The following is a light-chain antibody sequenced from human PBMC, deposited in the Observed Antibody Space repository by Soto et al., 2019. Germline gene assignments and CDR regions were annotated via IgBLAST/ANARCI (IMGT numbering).Light chain of an antibody. J-gene: IGKJ1*01. CDR2: GAS. Sequence: EIVMTQSPATLSVSPGERATLSCRASQSVSSNLAWYQHKPGQAPRLLIYGASSRATGIPARFSGSGSGTEFALTISSLQSEDFDVYYCQQYNNWPPWTFGQGTKVDIK. CDR3: QQYNNWPPWT. V-gene: IGKV3-15*01. CDR1: QSVSSN.